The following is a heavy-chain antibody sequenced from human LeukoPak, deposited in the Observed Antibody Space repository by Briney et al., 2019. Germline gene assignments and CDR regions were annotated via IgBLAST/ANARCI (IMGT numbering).Heavy chain of an antibody. V-gene: IGHV1-8*01. D-gene: IGHD3-3*01. CDR2: MNPNSGNT. J-gene: IGHJ5*02. Sequence: ASVKVSCKASGYTFTSYDINWVRQAPGQGLEWMGWMNPNSGNTGYAQKFQGRVTMTRNTSISTAYMELSSLRSEDTAVYYCAREDSDFWSGYLFDPWGQGTLVTVSS. CDR3: AREDSDFWSGYLFDP. CDR1: GYTFTSYD.